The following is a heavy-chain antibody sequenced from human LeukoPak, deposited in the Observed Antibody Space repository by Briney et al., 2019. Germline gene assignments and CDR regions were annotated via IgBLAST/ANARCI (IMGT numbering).Heavy chain of an antibody. CDR2: IDPNSGGT. CDR1: GYTFTGYY. Sequence: GASVKVSCKASGYTFTGYYMHWVRQAPGQGLEWMGWIDPNSGGTNYAQKFQGRVTMTRDTPISTAYMELSRLRSDDTAVYYCARGGGLYCSSTSSCGGWFDPWGQGTLVTVSS. V-gene: IGHV1-2*02. CDR3: ARGGGLYCSSTSSCGGWFDP. J-gene: IGHJ5*02. D-gene: IGHD2-2*01.